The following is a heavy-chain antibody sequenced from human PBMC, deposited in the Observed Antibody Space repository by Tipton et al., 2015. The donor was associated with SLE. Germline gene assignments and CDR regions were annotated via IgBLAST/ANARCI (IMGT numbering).Heavy chain of an antibody. J-gene: IGHJ6*02. CDR1: GFTFSSYA. D-gene: IGHD3-10*01. CDR2: ISYDGSNK. Sequence: SLRLSCVASGFTFSSYAMHWVRQAPGKGLEWVAVISYDGSNKYYADSVKGRFTISRDNSKNTLYLQMNSLRAEDTAVYYCARELLWFRGYGMDVWGQGTTVTVSS. CDR3: ARELLWFRGYGMDV. V-gene: IGHV3-30*04.